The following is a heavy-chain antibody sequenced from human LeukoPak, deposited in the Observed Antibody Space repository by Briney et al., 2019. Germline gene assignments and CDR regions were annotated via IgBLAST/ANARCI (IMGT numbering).Heavy chain of an antibody. Sequence: ASVKVSCKASGYTFTSYYMHWVRQAPGQGLEWMGIINPSGGSTSYAQKFQGRVTMTRDTSTSTVYMELSSLRSEDTAVYYCARDGSGSYYLRLPPDYWGQGTLVTVSS. CDR1: GYTFTSYY. CDR3: ARDGSGSYYLRLPPDY. D-gene: IGHD3-10*01. V-gene: IGHV1-46*01. CDR2: INPSGGST. J-gene: IGHJ4*02.